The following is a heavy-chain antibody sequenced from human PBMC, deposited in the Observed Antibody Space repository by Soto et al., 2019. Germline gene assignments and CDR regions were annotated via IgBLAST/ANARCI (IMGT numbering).Heavy chain of an antibody. D-gene: IGHD3-10*01. CDR2: ISRDGSNK. V-gene: IGHV3-30*04. CDR3: ARSRSGAVADSFDF. CDR1: GFTFRSYA. Sequence: GGSLRLSCAASGFTFRSYAIHWVRQAPGKGLEWVAVISRDGSNKYYVDSVKGRFTISRDNSKDTVYLQMNSLRDEDSAMFYCARSRSGAVADSFDFWGQGTLVTVSS. J-gene: IGHJ4*02.